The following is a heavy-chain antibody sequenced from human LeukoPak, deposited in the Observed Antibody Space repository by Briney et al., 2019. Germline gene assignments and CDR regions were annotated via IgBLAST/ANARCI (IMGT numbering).Heavy chain of an antibody. D-gene: IGHD6-13*01. V-gene: IGHV3-7*01. CDR2: IKQDGSEK. Sequence: LTCAVYGGSFSGYYWSWIRQPPGKGLEWVANIKQDGSEKYYVDSVRGRFTISRDNAKNSLYLQMNSLTAEDTAVYYCARIRGIAAAGDYWGQGTLVTVSS. J-gene: IGHJ4*02. CDR3: ARIRGIAAAGDY. CDR1: GGSFSGYY.